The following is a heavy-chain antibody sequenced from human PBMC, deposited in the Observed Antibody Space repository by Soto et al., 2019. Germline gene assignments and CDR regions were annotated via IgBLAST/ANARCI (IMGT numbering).Heavy chain of an antibody. D-gene: IGHD1-26*01. J-gene: IGHJ4*02. Sequence: QVQLVQSGAEVKRPGASVKVSCKASGYTFTSYYMHWVRQAPGQGLEWMGIITPRGGSTGYAQKFQGRVTLTRDTSTSTVYMELSSLTSEDTAVYYCARGEWELQKGRQYYLDYWGQGVQVTVSS. V-gene: IGHV1-46*01. CDR3: ARGEWELQKGRQYYLDY. CDR1: GYTFTSYY. CDR2: ITPRGGST.